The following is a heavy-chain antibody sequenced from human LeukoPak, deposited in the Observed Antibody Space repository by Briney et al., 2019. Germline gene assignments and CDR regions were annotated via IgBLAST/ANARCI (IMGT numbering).Heavy chain of an antibody. CDR3: ARDLAYSRLDY. D-gene: IGHD5-18*01. Sequence: GGSLRLSCVASGFTLSSNYMSWVRQAPGKGLEWVSVIYSGGRTYYADSVKGRFTISRANSKNTLYLQMNSLRAEDTAMYYCARDLAYSRLDYWGQGMLVTVSS. V-gene: IGHV3-53*01. J-gene: IGHJ4*02. CDR1: GFTLSSNY. CDR2: IYSGGRT.